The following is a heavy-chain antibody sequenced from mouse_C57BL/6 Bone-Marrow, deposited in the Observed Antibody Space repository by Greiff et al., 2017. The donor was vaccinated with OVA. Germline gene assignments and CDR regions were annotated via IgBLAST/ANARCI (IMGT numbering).Heavy chain of an antibody. J-gene: IGHJ3*01. CDR1: GYTFTSYG. D-gene: IGHD2-4*01. CDR2: IYPRSGNT. Sequence: VQLQQSGAELARPGASVKLSCKASGYTFTSYGISWVKQRTGQGLEWIGEIYPRSGNTYYNEKFKGKATLTADKSSSTAYMELRSLTSEDSAVYFCARRVYDYDGWFAYWGQGTLVTVSA. V-gene: IGHV1-81*01. CDR3: ARRVYDYDGWFAY.